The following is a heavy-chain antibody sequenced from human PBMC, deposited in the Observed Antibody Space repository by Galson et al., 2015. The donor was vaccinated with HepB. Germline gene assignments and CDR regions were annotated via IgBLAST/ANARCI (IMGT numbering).Heavy chain of an antibody. CDR2: IRSKANSYAT. CDR3: TRQGYSSRDY. CDR1: GFTFSGSA. D-gene: IGHD6-13*01. J-gene: IGHJ4*02. Sequence: SLRLSCAASGFTFSGSAMHWVRQASGKGLEWVGRIRSKANSYATAYAASVKGRFTISRDDSKNTAYLQMNSLKTEDTAVYYCTRQGYSSRDYWGQGTLVTVSS. V-gene: IGHV3-73*01.